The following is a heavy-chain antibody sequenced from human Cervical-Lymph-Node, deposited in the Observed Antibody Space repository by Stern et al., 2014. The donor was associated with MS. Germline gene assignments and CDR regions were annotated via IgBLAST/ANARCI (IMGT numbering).Heavy chain of an antibody. Sequence: QDQLVQSGGGVVQPGRSLRLTCTVSGFTFSSYGMHWVRQAPGKGLEWVSVISYDGSDTYYAESVKGRFTISRDNSKNTLYLERRSLRPEDTAVYYCVKRRITEVRGVRLGDYWGPGTLVIVSS. J-gene: IGHJ4*02. CDR2: ISYDGSDT. CDR1: GFTFSSYG. V-gene: IGHV3-30*18. D-gene: IGHD3-10*01. CDR3: VKRRITEVRGVRLGDY.